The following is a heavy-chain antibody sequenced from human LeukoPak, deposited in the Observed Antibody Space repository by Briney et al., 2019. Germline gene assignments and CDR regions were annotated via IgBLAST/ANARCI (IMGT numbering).Heavy chain of an antibody. J-gene: IGHJ3*02. D-gene: IGHD4-17*01. CDR1: GYSFTSYW. Sequence: HGESLKISCKASGYSFTSYWIGLVRQMPGKGLEWMGIIYPGDSDTRYSPYFQGQVTISADESISTAHLQWSSLKASDTAMYYCARPHYGDAHDAFDIWGQGTMVTVSS. CDR3: ARPHYGDAHDAFDI. CDR2: IYPGDSDT. V-gene: IGHV5-51*01.